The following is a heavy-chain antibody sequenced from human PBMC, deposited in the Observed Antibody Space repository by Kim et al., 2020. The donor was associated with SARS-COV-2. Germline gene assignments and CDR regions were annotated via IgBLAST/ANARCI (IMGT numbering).Heavy chain of an antibody. V-gene: IGHV3-15*01. Sequence: TTDYAAPVKGRFTISRDDSKNTLYLQMNSLKTEDTAVYYCTTDPIVVVPTWGQGTLVTVSS. J-gene: IGHJ4*02. D-gene: IGHD2-2*01. CDR2: TT. CDR3: TTDPIVVVPT.